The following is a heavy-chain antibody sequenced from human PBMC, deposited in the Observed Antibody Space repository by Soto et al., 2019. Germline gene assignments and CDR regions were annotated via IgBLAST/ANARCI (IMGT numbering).Heavy chain of an antibody. D-gene: IGHD3-10*01. CDR2: IDEYGNTI. Sequence: LRLSCATSGFTFSSYWMHWVRQVPGKGLLWVSRIDEYGNTINYADSVRGRFTISRDNARNTLYLEMNSLRAEDTALYYCTRDIGGKGAYWGPGTLVTVSS. CDR3: TRDIGGKGAY. CDR1: GFTFSSYW. J-gene: IGHJ4*02. V-gene: IGHV3-74*01.